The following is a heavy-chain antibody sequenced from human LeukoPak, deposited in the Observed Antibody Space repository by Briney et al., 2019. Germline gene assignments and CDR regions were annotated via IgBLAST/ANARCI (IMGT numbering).Heavy chain of an antibody. CDR3: AKPPAATGNRYFDY. CDR1: GFTFSSYA. Sequence: QPGGSLRLSCAASGFTFSSYAMSWVRQAPGKGLEWVSSISGSGGSTYYADSVKGRFTISRDNSKNTLYLQMHSLRAEDTAVYYCAKPPAATGNRYFDYWGQGTLVTVSS. V-gene: IGHV3-23*01. J-gene: IGHJ4*02. D-gene: IGHD6-25*01. CDR2: ISGSGGST.